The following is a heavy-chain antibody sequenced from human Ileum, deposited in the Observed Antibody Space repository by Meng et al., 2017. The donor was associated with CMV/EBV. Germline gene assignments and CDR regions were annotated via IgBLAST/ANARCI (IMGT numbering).Heavy chain of an antibody. CDR2: LSDNGGIT. CDR3: AKSPGSCSGGTCYPRD. V-gene: IGHV3-23*01. J-gene: IGHJ4*02. Sequence: SEFIFSSYAMSWVRQAPGKGLEWFSVLSDNGGITYYADSVKGRFTISRDNSKNTLYLQMNSLRAEDTAVYYCAKSPGSCSGGTCYPRDWGQGTLVTVSS. CDR1: EFIFSSYA. D-gene: IGHD2-15*01.